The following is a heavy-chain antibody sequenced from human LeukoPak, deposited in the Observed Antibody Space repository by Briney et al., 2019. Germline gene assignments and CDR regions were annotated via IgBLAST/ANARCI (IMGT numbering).Heavy chain of an antibody. J-gene: IGHJ4*02. V-gene: IGHV3-23*01. CDR1: GFTFSSYV. CDR3: AKETSSGNFVTIDC. CDR2: ITGAGGGT. D-gene: IGHD1-26*01. Sequence: GGSLRLSCAASGFTFSSYVMSWVRQAPGKGLEWVSAITGAGGGTNYADSVKGRFAISRDNSKNTLYLQMNSLRAEDTAVYYCAKETSSGNFVTIDCWGQGTLVTVSS.